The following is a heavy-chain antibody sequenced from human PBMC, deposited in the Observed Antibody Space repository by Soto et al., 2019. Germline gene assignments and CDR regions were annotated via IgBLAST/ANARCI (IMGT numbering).Heavy chain of an antibody. D-gene: IGHD3-9*01. CDR1: GGSISSGGYY. CDR2: IYYRGNA. V-gene: IGHV4-39*01. Sequence: SETLSLTCSVSGGSISSGGYYWSWIRQHPGKGLEWIGSIYYRGNAYYNPSLQTRVTISLDKSKSQFSLKLNSVTAADSAVYFCARLEGLATISYYFDFWGPGALVTVSS. CDR3: ARLEGLATISYYFDF. J-gene: IGHJ4*02.